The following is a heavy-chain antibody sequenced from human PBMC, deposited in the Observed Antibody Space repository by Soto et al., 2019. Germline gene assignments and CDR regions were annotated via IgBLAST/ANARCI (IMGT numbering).Heavy chain of an antibody. CDR3: AHLSDSQRDVDY. V-gene: IGHV2-5*02. CDR1: GFSLSTSGVG. J-gene: IGHJ4*02. CDR2: IYWDDDK. Sequence: QITLKESGHTLVKPTQTLTLTCTFSGFSLSTSGVGVGWIRKRPGKAVEWLALIYWDDDKRYSPSLKSRLTITKNTSKNQGVLTKTNMDPVDTDTYYCAHLSDSQRDVDYWGQGTLVTVSS. D-gene: IGHD3-22*01.